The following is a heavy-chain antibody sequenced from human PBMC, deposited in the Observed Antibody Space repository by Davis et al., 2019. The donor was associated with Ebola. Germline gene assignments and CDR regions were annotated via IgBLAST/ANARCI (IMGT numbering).Heavy chain of an antibody. V-gene: IGHV3-30*04. CDR3: ARDRWELPSSYLDY. CDR1: GFTFSLFA. Sequence: GESLKISCAASGFTFSLFAMHWVRQAPGKGLEWVAVISYDGSNKYYADSVKGRFTISRDNSKNTLYLQMNSLRAEDTAVYYCARDRWELPSSYLDYWGQGTLVTVSS. J-gene: IGHJ4*02. D-gene: IGHD1-26*01. CDR2: ISYDGSNK.